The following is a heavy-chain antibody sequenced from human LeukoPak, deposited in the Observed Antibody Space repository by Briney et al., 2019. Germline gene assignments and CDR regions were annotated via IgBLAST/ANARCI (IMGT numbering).Heavy chain of an antibody. CDR1: GYTFTSYY. Sequence: LEASVKVSCKASGYTFTSYYMHWVRQAPGQGLEWMGIINPSGGSTNYAQKFQGRVTMTRDTSISTAYMELSRLRSDDTAVYYCAIWETRYSSSWYVRPFVDYWGQGTLVTVSS. CDR3: AIWETRYSSSWYVRPFVDY. CDR2: INPSGGST. V-gene: IGHV1-2*03. J-gene: IGHJ4*02. D-gene: IGHD6-13*01.